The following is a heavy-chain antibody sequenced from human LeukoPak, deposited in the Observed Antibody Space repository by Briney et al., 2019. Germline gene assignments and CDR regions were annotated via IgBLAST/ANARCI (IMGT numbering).Heavy chain of an antibody. CDR3: AGLRGAGATITNDY. CDR2: IYYSGST. CDR1: GGSISSYY. Sequence: PSETLSLTCTVSGGSISSYYWSWIRQPPGKGLEWIGYIYYSGSTNCNPSLKSRVTISVDTSKNQFSLKLSSVTAADTAVYYCAGLRGAGATITNDYWGQGTLVTVSS. V-gene: IGHV4-59*01. J-gene: IGHJ4*02. D-gene: IGHD5-12*01.